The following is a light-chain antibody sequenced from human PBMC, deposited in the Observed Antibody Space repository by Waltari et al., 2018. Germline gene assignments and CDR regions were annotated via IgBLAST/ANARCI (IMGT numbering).Light chain of an antibody. CDR3: QQYAYLSIT. J-gene: IGKJ5*01. CDR1: QEIRNY. Sequence: DIQMTESPSPLSASVGDRVTITCQAGQEIRNYLNWYQQRPGKAPNHLIYDSSNLETGVPSRFSGSGSGTDFTFTISSLQPGDIATYYCQQYAYLSITVGQGTPQEI. CDR2: DSS. V-gene: IGKV1-33*01.